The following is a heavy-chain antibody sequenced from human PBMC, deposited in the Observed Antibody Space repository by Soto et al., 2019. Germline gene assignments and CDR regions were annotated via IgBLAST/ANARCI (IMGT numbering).Heavy chain of an antibody. CDR2: IIPIFGTA. D-gene: IGHD3-22*01. CDR1: GGTFSSYA. V-gene: IGHV1-69*06. Sequence: QVQLVQSGAEVKKPGSSVKVSCKASGGTFSSYAISWVRQAPGQGLEWMGGIIPIFGTANYAQKFQGRVTSTADKSTSTAYMELSSLRSEDTAVYYCARDPVEYYYDSSGYRQYNWFDPWGQGTLVTVSS. J-gene: IGHJ5*02. CDR3: ARDPVEYYYDSSGYRQYNWFDP.